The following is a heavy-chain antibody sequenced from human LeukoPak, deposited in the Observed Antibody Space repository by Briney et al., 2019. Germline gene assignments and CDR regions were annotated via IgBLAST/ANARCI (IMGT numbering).Heavy chain of an antibody. CDR2: INPNSGGT. CDR3: ARGNRYSSSQFDY. J-gene: IGHJ4*02. Sequence: ASVKVSCKASGGTFSSYAISWVRQAPGQGLEWMGRINPNSGGTNYAQKFQGRVTMTRDTSISTAYMELSRLRSDDTAVYYCARGNRYSSSQFDYWGQGTLVTVSS. D-gene: IGHD6-13*01. V-gene: IGHV1-2*06. CDR1: GGTFSSYA.